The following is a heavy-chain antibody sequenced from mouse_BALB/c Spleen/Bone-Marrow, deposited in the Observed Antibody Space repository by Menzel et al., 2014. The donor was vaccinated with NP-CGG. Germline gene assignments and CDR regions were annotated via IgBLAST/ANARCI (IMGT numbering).Heavy chain of an antibody. V-gene: IGHV1-7*01. J-gene: IGHJ3*01. CDR3: ATRGYDSRYGVAY. CDR1: GYTFTNYW. D-gene: IGHD1-1*01. Sequence: VQLQQSGAELAKPGASVKMSCKASGYTFTNYWMHWVKQRPGQGLEWIGYINPSTGYTEYNQKFKDKVTLTADKSSSAACMQLSSLTSEDSAVFFCATRGYDSRYGVAYWGQGTLVSVSA. CDR2: INPSTGYT.